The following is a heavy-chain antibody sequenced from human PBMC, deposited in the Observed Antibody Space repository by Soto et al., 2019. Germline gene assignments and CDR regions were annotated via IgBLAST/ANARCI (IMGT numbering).Heavy chain of an antibody. CDR1: GFTVSGNY. J-gene: IGHJ5*02. CDR2: IYSAGNT. Sequence: EVQLVETGGGLIQPGGSLRLSCAASGFTVSGNYMNWARQAPGKGLEWVSTIYSAGNTYYAESVKGRFSISRDNSNNTLYLQMNSLGVEDTAIYYCASGFFFDPWGLGTLVTVSS. D-gene: IGHD6-25*01. V-gene: IGHV3-53*02. CDR3: ASGFFFDP.